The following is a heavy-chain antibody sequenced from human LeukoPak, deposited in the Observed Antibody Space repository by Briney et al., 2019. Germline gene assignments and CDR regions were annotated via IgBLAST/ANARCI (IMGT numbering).Heavy chain of an antibody. CDR2: INHSGST. J-gene: IGHJ4*02. CDR1: GGSFSGYY. CDR3: ARGGYDYVWGSYRFGTDY. Sequence: PSETLSLTCAVYGGSFSGYYWSWVHQPPGKGLEWIGEINHSGSTNYNPSLKSRVTISVDTSKSQFSLKLSSVTAADTAVYYCARGGYDYVWGSYRFGTDYWGQGTLVTVSS. V-gene: IGHV4-34*01. D-gene: IGHD3-16*02.